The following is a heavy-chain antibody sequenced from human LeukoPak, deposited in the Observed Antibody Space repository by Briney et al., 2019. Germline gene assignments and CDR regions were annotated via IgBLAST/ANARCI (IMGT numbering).Heavy chain of an antibody. Sequence: GGSLRLSCAASGFTFSNYAMNWVRQAPGKGLEWVSVICGSGGSTYYADSVKGRFTISRDNSENTLYLQVNSLRAEDTAVYYCAKDRDYYASGPIWGQGTMVTVSS. V-gene: IGHV3-23*01. CDR2: ICGSGGST. CDR3: AKDRDYYASGPI. CDR1: GFTFSNYA. D-gene: IGHD3-10*01. J-gene: IGHJ3*02.